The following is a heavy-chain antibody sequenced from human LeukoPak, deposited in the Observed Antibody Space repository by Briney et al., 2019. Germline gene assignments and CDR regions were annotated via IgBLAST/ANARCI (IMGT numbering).Heavy chain of an antibody. D-gene: IGHD6-13*01. V-gene: IGHV1-69*13. CDR3: ARGHSSSWYLMRDNWFDP. J-gene: IGHJ5*02. Sequence: SVKVSCKASGGTFSSYAISWVRQAPGQGGEWMGGIIPIFGTANYAQKFQGRVTITADESTSTAYMELSSLRSEDTAVYYCARGHSSSWYLMRDNWFDPWGQGTLVTVSS. CDR2: IIPIFGTA. CDR1: GGTFSSYA.